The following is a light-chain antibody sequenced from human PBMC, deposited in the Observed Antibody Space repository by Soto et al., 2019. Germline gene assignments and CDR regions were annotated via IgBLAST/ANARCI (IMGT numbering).Light chain of an antibody. J-gene: IGLJ3*02. CDR3: GTWDTSLSAGV. CDR1: TSNIGDCY. CDR2: DNN. V-gene: IGLV1-51*01. Sequence: QSVLTQPPSVSAAPGQKVAISCSGSTSNIGDCYVSWYQQLPGTAPKLLIYDNNKRPSGIPDRFSGSKSGTSATLGITGLQTGDEADYYCGTWDTSLSAGVFGGGTKVTVL.